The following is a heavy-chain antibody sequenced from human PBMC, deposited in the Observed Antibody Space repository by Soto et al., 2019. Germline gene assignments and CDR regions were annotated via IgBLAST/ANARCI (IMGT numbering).Heavy chain of an antibody. J-gene: IGHJ6*02. CDR2: IIPIFGTA. CDR1: GGTFSSYA. CDR3: ARSYCSSTSCYISAHYYYYGMDV. D-gene: IGHD2-2*02. V-gene: IGHV1-69*13. Sequence: ASVKVSCKASGGTFSSYAISWVRQAPGQGLEWMGGIIPIFGTANYAQKFQGRVTITADESTSTAYMELSSLRSEDTAVYYCARSYCSSTSCYISAHYYYYGMDVWGQGTTVTVSS.